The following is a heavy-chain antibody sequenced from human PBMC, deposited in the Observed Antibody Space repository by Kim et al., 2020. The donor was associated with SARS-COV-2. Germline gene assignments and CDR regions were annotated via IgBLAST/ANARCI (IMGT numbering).Heavy chain of an antibody. D-gene: IGHD5-12*01. Sequence: NYNPSLKSRVTISVDTSKNQFSLKLSSVTAADTAVYYCAAYDGYNYAFDYWGQGTLVTVSS. CDR3: AAYDGYNYAFDY. V-gene: IGHV4-59*01. J-gene: IGHJ4*02.